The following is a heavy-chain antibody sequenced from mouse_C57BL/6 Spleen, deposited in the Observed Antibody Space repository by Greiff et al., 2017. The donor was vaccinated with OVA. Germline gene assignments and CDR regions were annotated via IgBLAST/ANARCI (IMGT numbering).Heavy chain of an antibody. CDR2: IDPSDSYT. CDR3: ARRYGNLYAMDY. CDR1: GYTFTSYW. D-gene: IGHD2-10*02. Sequence: VKLQQPGAELVMPGASVKLSCKASGYTFTSYWMHWVKQRPGQGLEWIGEIDPSDSYTNYNQKFKGKSTLTVDKSSSTAYMQLSSLTSEDSAVYYCARRYGNLYAMDYWGQGTSVTVSS. V-gene: IGHV1-69*01. J-gene: IGHJ4*01.